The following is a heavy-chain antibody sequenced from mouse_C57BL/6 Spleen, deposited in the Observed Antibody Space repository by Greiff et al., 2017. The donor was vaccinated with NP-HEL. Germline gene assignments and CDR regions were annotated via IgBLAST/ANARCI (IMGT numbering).Heavy chain of an antibody. D-gene: IGHD1-1*01. J-gene: IGHJ1*03. V-gene: IGHV8-8*01. CDR3: ARIGGYYGSSYWYFDV. CDR2: IWWDDDK. Sequence: QVTLKVSGPGILQPSQTLSLTCSFSGFSLSTFGMGVGWIRQPSGKGLEWLVHIWWDDDKYYNPALKSRLTSSKDTSKNQVFLKIANVDTADTATYYCARIGGYYGSSYWYFDVWGTGTTVTVSS. CDR1: GFSLSTFGMG.